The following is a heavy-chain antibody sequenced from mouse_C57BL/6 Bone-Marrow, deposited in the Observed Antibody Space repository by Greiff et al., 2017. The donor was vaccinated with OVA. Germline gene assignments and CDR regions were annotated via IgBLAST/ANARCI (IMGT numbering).Heavy chain of an antibody. V-gene: IGHV1-78*01. Sequence: VQLVESDAELVKPGASVKISCKVSGYTFTDHTIHWMKQRPEQGLEWIGYIYPRDGSTKYNEKFKGKATLTADKSSSTAYMQLNSLTSEDSAVYCCARRGYYGSSYGWFAYWGQGTLVTVSA. D-gene: IGHD1-1*01. CDR3: ARRGYYGSSYGWFAY. J-gene: IGHJ3*01. CDR1: GYTFTDHT. CDR2: IYPRDGST.